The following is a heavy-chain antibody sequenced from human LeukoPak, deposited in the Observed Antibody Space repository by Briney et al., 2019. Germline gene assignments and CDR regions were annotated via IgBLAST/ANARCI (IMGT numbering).Heavy chain of an antibody. CDR3: AVSGSYDVFDI. Sequence: SETLSLTCTVSGGSISSYYWSWIRQPPGKGLEWIGYIYYSGSTNYNPSLKSRVTISVDTSKNQFSLKLSSVTAADTAVYYCAVSGSYDVFDILGQGTMVTVSS. D-gene: IGHD1-26*01. CDR2: IYYSGST. CDR1: GGSISSYY. J-gene: IGHJ3*02. V-gene: IGHV4-59*08.